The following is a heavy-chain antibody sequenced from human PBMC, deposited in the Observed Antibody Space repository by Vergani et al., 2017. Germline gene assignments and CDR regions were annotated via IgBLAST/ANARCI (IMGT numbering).Heavy chain of an antibody. Sequence: EVQLLESGGGLVQPGGSLRLSCAASGFTFSSYAMSWVRQAPGKGLEWVSAISGSGGSTYYADSVKGRFTISRDNSKNTLYLQMNSLRAEDTAVYYCARGSDSYDILTGFFGGLDYWGQGTLVPVSS. J-gene: IGHJ4*02. CDR2: ISGSGGST. D-gene: IGHD3-9*01. CDR1: GFTFSSYA. V-gene: IGHV3-23*01. CDR3: ARGSDSYDILTGFFGGLDY.